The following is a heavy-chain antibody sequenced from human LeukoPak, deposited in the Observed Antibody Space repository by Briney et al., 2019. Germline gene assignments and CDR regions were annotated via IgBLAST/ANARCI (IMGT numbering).Heavy chain of an antibody. Sequence: SVKVSCKASGGTFSNYAISWVRQAPGQGLEWMGRIIPIFGTANYAQKFQGRVTITTDESTSTAYMDLSSLRSEDTAVYYCARAFLGAGDPHYFDYWGQGTLVAVSS. J-gene: IGHJ4*02. D-gene: IGHD1-26*01. CDR3: ARAFLGAGDPHYFDY. V-gene: IGHV1-69*05. CDR2: IIPIFGTA. CDR1: GGTFSNYA.